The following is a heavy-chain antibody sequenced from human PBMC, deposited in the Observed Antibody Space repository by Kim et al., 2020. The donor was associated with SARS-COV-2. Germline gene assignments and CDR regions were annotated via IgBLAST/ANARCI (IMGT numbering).Heavy chain of an antibody. Sequence: SSVVHYADSVKGRFTISRDDDKNRLLLEMNGLRDDDTAVYYCARLRYFDYCGQGTLVTVSS. CDR3: ARLRYFDY. J-gene: IGHJ4*02. V-gene: IGHV3-48*02. CDR2: SSVV. D-gene: IGHD2-15*01.